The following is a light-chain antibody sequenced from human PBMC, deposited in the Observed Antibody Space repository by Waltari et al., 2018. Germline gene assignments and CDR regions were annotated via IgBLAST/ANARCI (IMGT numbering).Light chain of an antibody. CDR3: QQYYATPNT. Sequence: DIVLTQSPDSLTVSLGERATINCKSSQTILNRANNKHYLGWYQQKPGQPPKLLIYGAATRQSGVPDRFSGSGSGANFSLSINSLQAEDVAVYYCQQYYATPNTFGQGTNVEIK. CDR2: GAA. J-gene: IGKJ2*01. CDR1: QTILNRANNKHY. V-gene: IGKV4-1*01.